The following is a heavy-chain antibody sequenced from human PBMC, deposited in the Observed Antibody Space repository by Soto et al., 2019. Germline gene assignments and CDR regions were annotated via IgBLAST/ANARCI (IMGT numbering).Heavy chain of an antibody. CDR1: GGTFSSYA. V-gene: IGHV1-69*06. J-gene: IGHJ5*02. D-gene: IGHD2-21*02. CDR2: IIPIFGTA. Sequence: QVQLVQSGAEVKKPGSSVKVSCKASGGTFSSYAISWVRQAPGQGLEWMGGIIPIFGTANYAQKFQGRVKITTDKSTSTAYMELSSLRSEDTAVYYCASLIVQENCGGDCPTAWGQGTLVTVSS. CDR3: ASLIVQENCGGDCPTA.